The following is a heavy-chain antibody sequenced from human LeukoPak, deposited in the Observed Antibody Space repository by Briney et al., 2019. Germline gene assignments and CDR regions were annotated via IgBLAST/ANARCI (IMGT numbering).Heavy chain of an antibody. J-gene: IGHJ6*03. Sequence: GGSLRLSCEASGFTFSRFWMSWVRQAPGKGLEWVSAISGSGGSTYYADSVKGRFTISRDNAKNSLYLQMNSLRAEDTAVYYCARDGIIAQKGRSPNNYYYMDVWGKGTTVTVSS. D-gene: IGHD1-26*01. CDR1: GFTFSRFW. CDR3: ARDGIIAQKGRSPNNYYYMDV. V-gene: IGHV3-23*01. CDR2: ISGSGGST.